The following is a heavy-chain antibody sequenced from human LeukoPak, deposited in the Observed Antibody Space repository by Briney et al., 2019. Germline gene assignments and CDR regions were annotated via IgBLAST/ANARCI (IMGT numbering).Heavy chain of an antibody. CDR2: ISYDGSNK. CDR1: GFTFSSYA. CDR3: ANLYYYDSSGYWAFDY. V-gene: IGHV3-30-3*01. Sequence: PGRSLRLSCAASGFTFSSYAMHWVRQAPGKGLEWVAVISYDGSNKYYADSVKGRFTISRDNSKNTLYLQMNSLRAEDTAVYYCANLYYYDSSGYWAFDYWGQGTLVTVSS. J-gene: IGHJ4*02. D-gene: IGHD3-22*01.